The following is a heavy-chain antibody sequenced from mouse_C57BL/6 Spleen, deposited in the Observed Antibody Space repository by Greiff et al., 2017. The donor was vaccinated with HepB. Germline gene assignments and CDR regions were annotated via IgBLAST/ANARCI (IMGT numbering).Heavy chain of an antibody. D-gene: IGHD1-1*01. CDR3: ARHLLAYGSPLFDY. CDR1: GFTFSSYT. CDR2: ISGGGGNT. Sequence: EVMLVESGGGLVKPGGSLKLSCAASGFTFSSYTMSWVRQTPEKRLEWVATISGGGGNTYYPDSVKGRFTISRDNAKNTLYLQMSSLRSEDTALYYCARHLLAYGSPLFDYWGQGTTLTVSS. J-gene: IGHJ2*01. V-gene: IGHV5-9*01.